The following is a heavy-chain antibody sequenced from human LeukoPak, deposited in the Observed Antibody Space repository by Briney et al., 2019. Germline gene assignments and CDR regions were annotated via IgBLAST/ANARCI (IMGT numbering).Heavy chain of an antibody. Sequence: QPGRSLRLSCAASGFTFSNYGMHWVRQAPGKGLEWVAVISYDESDKYYADSVKGRFTISRDNSKNTLYLQMNSLRPEDTAVYYCAKGVVAATNAAYYGVDVWGQGTTVTVSS. V-gene: IGHV3-30*18. CDR3: AKGVVAATNAAYYGVDV. D-gene: IGHD2-15*01. J-gene: IGHJ6*02. CDR1: GFTFSNYG. CDR2: ISYDESDK.